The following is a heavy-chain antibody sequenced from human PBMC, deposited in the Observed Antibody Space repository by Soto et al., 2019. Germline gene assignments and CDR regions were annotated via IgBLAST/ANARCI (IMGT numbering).Heavy chain of an antibody. V-gene: IGHV3-30*03. J-gene: IGHJ4*02. CDR3: ATETWIYCGGDCFPGLDY. Sequence: QVQLVESGGGVVQPGRSLRLSCAASGFTFSTYGMHWVRQAPGKGLEWVAFILYDGNIQYYGDSVKGRFIISRDNSKNSLYLHMGCLRVDDTAGYYWATETWIYCGGDCFPGLDYWAQGTRVTVCS. CDR1: GFTFSTYG. D-gene: IGHD2-21*02. CDR2: ILYDGNIQ.